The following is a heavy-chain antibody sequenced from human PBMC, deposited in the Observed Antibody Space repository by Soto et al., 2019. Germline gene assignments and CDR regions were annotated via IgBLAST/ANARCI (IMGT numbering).Heavy chain of an antibody. CDR1: GYTFTSYG. D-gene: IGHD4-17*01. CDR3: ASESYGGEFDY. J-gene: IGHJ4*02. CDR2: ISAYNGNT. Sequence: ASVKVSCKASGYTFTSYGISRVRQAPGQGLEWMGWISAYNGNTNYAQKLQGRVTMTTDTSTSTAYMELSSLRSEDTAVYYCASESYGGEFDYWGQGTLVTVSS. V-gene: IGHV1-18*01.